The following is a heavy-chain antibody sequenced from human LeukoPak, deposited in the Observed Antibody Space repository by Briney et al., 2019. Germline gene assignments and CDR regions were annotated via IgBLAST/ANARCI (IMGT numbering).Heavy chain of an antibody. J-gene: IGHJ4*02. CDR1: GGSISSDGYY. CDR2: IYYSGST. Sequence: SETLSLTCTVSGGSISSDGYYWSWIRQHPGKGLEWIGYIYYSGSTYYNPSLKSRVTISVDTSKNQFSLNLSSVTAADTAVYYCARRSYNYGYYFDDWGQGTLVTVSS. D-gene: IGHD5-18*01. V-gene: IGHV4-31*03. CDR3: ARRSYNYGYYFDD.